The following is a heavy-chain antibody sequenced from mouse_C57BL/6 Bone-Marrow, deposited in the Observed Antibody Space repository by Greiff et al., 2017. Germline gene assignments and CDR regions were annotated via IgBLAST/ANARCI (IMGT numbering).Heavy chain of an antibody. CDR1: EYEFPSHD. CDR2: INSDGGST. Sequence: VQLKQSGGGLVQPGESLKLSCESNEYEFPSHDMSWVRKTPEKRLELVAAINSDGGSTYYPDTMERRFIISRDNTKKTLYLQMSSLRSEDTALYYCARQMMVTTNYYAMDYWGQGTSVTVSS. J-gene: IGHJ4*01. D-gene: IGHD2-3*01. CDR3: ARQMMVTTNYYAMDY. V-gene: IGHV5-2*01.